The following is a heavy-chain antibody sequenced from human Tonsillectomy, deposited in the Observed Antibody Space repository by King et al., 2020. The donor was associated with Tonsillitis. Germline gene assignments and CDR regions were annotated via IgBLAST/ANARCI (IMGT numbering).Heavy chain of an antibody. Sequence: QLQESGPGLVNPSQTLSLTCAVSGGSISSGGYSWSWIRHPPGNGLEWIGYIYYSGDTYYNLSLKHRVTISVDTSKNQFSLKVSSVTAADTAVYYCARDVEAYCSGGSCYYNGMDVWGQGTTVTVSS. D-gene: IGHD2-15*01. CDR3: ARDVEAYCSGGSCYYNGMDV. CDR2: IYYSGDT. J-gene: IGHJ6*02. V-gene: IGHV4-30-4*07. CDR1: GGSISSGGYS.